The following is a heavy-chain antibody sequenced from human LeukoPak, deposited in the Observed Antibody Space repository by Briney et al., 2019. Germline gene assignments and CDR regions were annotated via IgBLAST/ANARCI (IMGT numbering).Heavy chain of an antibody. J-gene: IGHJ6*03. CDR2: IYYSGST. V-gene: IGHV4-39*07. D-gene: IGHD3-16*02. CDR3: ARRVWGSYRYYYYMDV. CDR1: GGSISSSSYY. Sequence: TSETLSLTCTVSGGSISSSSYYWGWIRQPPGKGLEWIGSIYYSGSTYYNPSLKSRVTISVDTSKNQFSLKLSSVTAADTAVYYCARRVWGSYRYYYYMDVWGKGTTVTVSS.